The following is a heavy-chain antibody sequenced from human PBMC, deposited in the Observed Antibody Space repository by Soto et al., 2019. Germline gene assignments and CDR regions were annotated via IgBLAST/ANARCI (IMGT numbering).Heavy chain of an antibody. J-gene: IGHJ6*02. V-gene: IGHV4-39*01. CDR3: ASQALSAEVKWGMDV. CDR1: GGSISSGSQY. D-gene: IGHD1-26*01. CDR2: IFYGGST. Sequence: SETLSLTCSVSGGSISSGSQYLGWIRQPPGKGLEWIGNIFYGGSTFYNPSLKSRVAMSVDTSKNQFSLDLSSVTAADTDVYYCASQALSAEVKWGMDVWGQGTTVTVSS.